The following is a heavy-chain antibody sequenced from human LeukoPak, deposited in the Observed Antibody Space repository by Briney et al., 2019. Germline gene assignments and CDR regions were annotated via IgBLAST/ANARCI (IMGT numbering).Heavy chain of an antibody. V-gene: IGHV3-7*01. Sequence: GSLRLSCAASGFTFSSYSMNWVRQAPGKGLECLANIKEDGSETYYADSVKGRFTISRDNPKNLLFLQINSLRVEDTAVYYCARETPRRGETRDGYRWGQGTLVTVSS. CDR1: GFTFSSYS. D-gene: IGHD5-24*01. CDR2: IKEDGSET. J-gene: IGHJ4*02. CDR3: ARETPRRGETRDGYR.